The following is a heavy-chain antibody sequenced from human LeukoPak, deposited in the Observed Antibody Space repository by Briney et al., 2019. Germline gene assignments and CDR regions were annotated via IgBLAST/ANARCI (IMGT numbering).Heavy chain of an antibody. V-gene: IGHV1-2*02. CDR2: INPNSADT. J-gene: IGHJ6*03. D-gene: IGHD6-25*01. CDR1: GYTFTGYY. CDR3: ARDRQRLPYYYFYYMDV. Sequence: ASVKVSCKASGYTFTGYYIHWVRQAPGQGLEWMGWINPNSADTNYAQKFQGRVTITRDTSISTAYMELSRLRSDDTAVYYCARDRQRLPYYYFYYMDVWGKGTTVTVSS.